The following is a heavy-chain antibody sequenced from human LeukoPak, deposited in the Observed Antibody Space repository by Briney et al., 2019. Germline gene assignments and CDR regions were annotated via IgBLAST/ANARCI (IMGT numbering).Heavy chain of an antibody. Sequence: SETLSLTCAVYGGSFSGYYWSWIRQLPGKGLEWIGEINHSGSTNYNPSLKSRVTISVDTSKNQFSLKLSSVTAADTAVYYCARDSSGWYGGAFDYWGQGTLVTVSS. CDR1: GGSFSGYY. J-gene: IGHJ4*02. D-gene: IGHD6-19*01. CDR3: ARDSSGWYGGAFDY. V-gene: IGHV4-34*01. CDR2: INHSGST.